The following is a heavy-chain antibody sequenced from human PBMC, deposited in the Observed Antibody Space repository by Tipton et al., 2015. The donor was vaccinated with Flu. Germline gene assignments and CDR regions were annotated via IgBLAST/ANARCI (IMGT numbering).Heavy chain of an antibody. J-gene: IGHJ4*02. D-gene: IGHD1-26*01. V-gene: IGHV4-59*08. CDR2: INYSGST. CDR3: ARHSPILPYRAQGYFDF. CDR1: GGSISRYY. Sequence: TLSLTCTVSGGSISRYYWSWIRQAPGKGLEWIAYINYSGSTNNNPSPKSRVTISVDTSKNQFSLKLTSVTAADTAVYYCARHSPILPYRAQGYFDFWGQGTLVTVSS.